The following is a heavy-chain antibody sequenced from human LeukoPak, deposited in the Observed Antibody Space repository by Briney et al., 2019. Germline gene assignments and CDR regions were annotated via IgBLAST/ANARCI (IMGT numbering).Heavy chain of an antibody. V-gene: IGHV4-61*01. CDR1: GGSVNSGSYY. CDR3: ASKSSDHGELRFDY. D-gene: IGHD4-17*01. CDR2: IYYTGTT. Sequence: SETLSLTCTVSGGSVNSGSYYWTWIRQPPGKGLEWIGYIYYTGTTNYNPSLKSRVTISVDTSKNQFSLRLSSVTAADTAVYYCASKSSDHGELRFDYWGQGTLVTVSS. J-gene: IGHJ4*02.